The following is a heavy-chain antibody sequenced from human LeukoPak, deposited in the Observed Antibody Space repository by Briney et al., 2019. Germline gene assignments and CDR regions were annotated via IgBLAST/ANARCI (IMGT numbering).Heavy chain of an antibody. J-gene: IGHJ6*02. CDR2: INHSGST. Sequence: PSETLSLTCAVYGGSFSGYYWSWIRQPPGKGLEWIGEINHSGSTNYNPSLKSRVTISVDTSKNQFSLKLSSVTAADTAVYYCARDRGYSGYDGYYYYGMDVWGQGITVTVSS. D-gene: IGHD5-12*01. CDR3: ARDRGYSGYDGYYYYGMDV. V-gene: IGHV4-34*01. CDR1: GGSFSGYY.